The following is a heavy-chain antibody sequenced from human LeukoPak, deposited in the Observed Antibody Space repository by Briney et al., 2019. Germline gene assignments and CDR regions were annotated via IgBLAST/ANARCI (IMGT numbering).Heavy chain of an antibody. CDR3: ARGGVGLVIIPGWEYDYYGLDV. CDR2: ISSSSSYM. CDR1: GFTLSTYS. V-gene: IGHV3-21*01. Sequence: GGSLRLSCAASGFTLSTYSMNWVRQAPGKGLEWVSSISSSSSYMYYADSVKGRFIISGDNAKNSLHLQMNSLRAEDTAVYYCARGGVGLVIIPGWEYDYYGLDVWGQGTTVTVSS. J-gene: IGHJ6*02. D-gene: IGHD3/OR15-3a*01.